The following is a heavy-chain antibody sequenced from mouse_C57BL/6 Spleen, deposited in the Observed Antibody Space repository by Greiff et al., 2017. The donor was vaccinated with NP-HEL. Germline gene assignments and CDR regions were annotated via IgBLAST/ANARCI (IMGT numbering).Heavy chain of an antibody. CDR1: GFTFSDYG. Sequence: EVQLVEPGGGLVKPGGSLKLSCAASGFTFSDYGMHWVRQAPEQGLEWVAYISSGSSTIYYADTVKGRYTISRDNAKNTLFLQMTSLRSEDTAMYYCETLAFDYWGQGTTLTVSS. J-gene: IGHJ2*01. V-gene: IGHV5-17*01. CDR2: ISSGSSTI. CDR3: ETLAFDY. D-gene: IGHD4-1*01.